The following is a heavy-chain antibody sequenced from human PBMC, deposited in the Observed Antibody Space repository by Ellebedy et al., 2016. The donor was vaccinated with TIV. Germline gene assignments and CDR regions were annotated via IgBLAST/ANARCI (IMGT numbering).Heavy chain of an antibody. CDR1: GGSIRGSGSY. J-gene: IGHJ6*02. CDR2: LLHTGSP. CDR3: ARLEPAYYYAMDV. V-gene: IGHV4-39*01. D-gene: IGHD1-26*01. Sequence: MPSETLSLTCGVSGGSIRGSGSYWGWIRQHPGKGLEWIGSLLHTGSPYYKPSLESRVTMSIDSSKNQFSLELRSVTAADTAVFYCARLEPAYYYAMDVWGQGTTVIVSS.